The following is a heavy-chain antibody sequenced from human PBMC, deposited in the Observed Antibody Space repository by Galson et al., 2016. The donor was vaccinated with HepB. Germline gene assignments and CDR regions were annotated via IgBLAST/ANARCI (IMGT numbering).Heavy chain of an antibody. D-gene: IGHD5-18*01. Sequence: APGKGLEWVSAISGSGGYTYYAGSVKGRFTISRVNSKNTLYLQMDRLRVEDTAVYYCAKDRGIGYSYGYSSEYYGMDVWGPGTTVTVS. CDR2: ISGSGGYT. CDR3: AKDRGIGYSYGYSSEYYGMDV. J-gene: IGHJ6*02. V-gene: IGHV3-23*01.